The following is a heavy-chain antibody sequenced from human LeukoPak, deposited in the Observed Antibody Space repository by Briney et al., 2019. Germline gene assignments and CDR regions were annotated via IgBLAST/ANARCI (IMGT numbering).Heavy chain of an antibody. V-gene: IGHV5-51*01. D-gene: IGHD6-6*01. J-gene: IGHJ5*02. CDR2: IYPGDSDT. CDR3: ARHSLRRAARLNLYNWFDP. Sequence: GESLKISCKGSGYSFTSYWIGWVRQMPGKGLEWMGIIYPGDSDTRYSPSFQGQVTISADKSISTAYLQWSSLKASDTAMYYCARHSLRRAARLNLYNWFDPWGQGTLVTVSS. CDR1: GYSFTSYW.